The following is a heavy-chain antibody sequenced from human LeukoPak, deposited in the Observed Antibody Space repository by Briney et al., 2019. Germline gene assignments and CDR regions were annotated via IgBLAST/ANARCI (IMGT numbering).Heavy chain of an antibody. Sequence: PSETLSLTCTVSGGSISSYYWSWIRQPPGKGLEWLGYIYYSGSTNYNPSLKSRVTISVDTSKNQFSLKLSSVTAADTAVYYCARLPDNWNDGEDYYYYGMDVWGQGTTVTVSS. CDR2: IYYSGST. CDR1: GGSISSYY. V-gene: IGHV4-59*08. J-gene: IGHJ6*02. CDR3: ARLPDNWNDGEDYYYYGMDV. D-gene: IGHD1-20*01.